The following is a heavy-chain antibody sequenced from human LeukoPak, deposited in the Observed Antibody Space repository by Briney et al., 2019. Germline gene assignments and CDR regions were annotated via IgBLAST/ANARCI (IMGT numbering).Heavy chain of an antibody. CDR2: IYYSGST. D-gene: IGHD3-9*01. CDR1: GGSISSYY. J-gene: IGHJ6*02. Sequence: SETLSLTCTVSGGSISSYYWSWIRQPPGKGLEWIGYIYYSGSTNYNPSLKRRVTISIDTYKNQFSLKLSSVTAADAAVYYCAREDYDILSGPYYGMDVWGQGTTVTVSS. V-gene: IGHV4-59*01. CDR3: AREDYDILSGPYYGMDV.